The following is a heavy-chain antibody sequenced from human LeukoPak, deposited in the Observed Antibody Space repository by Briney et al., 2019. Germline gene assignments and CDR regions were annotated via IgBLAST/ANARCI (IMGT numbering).Heavy chain of an antibody. CDR3: AKPTLSSSGPYYYYYVRDV. Sequence: GGSLRLSCAASGFTFSSYAMSWVRQAPGKGLEWVSAISGCGGSTYYADSVKGRFTISRDNSKNTLYLRMNSLRAEDTAVYYGAKPTLSSSGPYYYYYVRDVWGQGTTVTVSS. CDR2: ISGCGGST. J-gene: IGHJ6*02. D-gene: IGHD6-13*01. CDR1: GFTFSSYA. V-gene: IGHV3-23*01.